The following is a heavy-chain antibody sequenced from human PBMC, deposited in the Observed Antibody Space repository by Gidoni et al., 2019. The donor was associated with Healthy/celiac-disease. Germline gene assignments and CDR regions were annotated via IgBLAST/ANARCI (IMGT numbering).Heavy chain of an antibody. CDR1: GCTLSSYA. V-gene: IGHV3-23*01. CDR2: ISGSGGST. CDR3: AKAGQKRVAGTGVYFDY. D-gene: IGHD6-19*01. J-gene: IGHJ4*01. Sequence: EVQLLESGGGLVQPGGSVILSCAASGCTLSSYAMCWVRQAPGKVLVWVSAISGSGGSTYYADSVKGRFTISRDNSKNTLYLQMNSLRAEDTAVYYCAKAGQKRVAGTGVYFDYWGHGTLVTVSS.